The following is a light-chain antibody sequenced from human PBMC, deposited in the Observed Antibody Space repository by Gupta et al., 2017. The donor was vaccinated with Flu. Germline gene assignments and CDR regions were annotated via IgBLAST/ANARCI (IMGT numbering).Light chain of an antibody. V-gene: IGKV3-11*01. CDR3: QRRRSGPKFT. Sequence: APISWRASESIQNYLAWYQQQPGPPPRLIIYDAAARASGIPARFSGSGSGTDFTLTITGLEADDFAFYSCQRRRSGPKFTFGQGTRLEMK. CDR1: ESIQNY. J-gene: IGKJ5*01. CDR2: DAA.